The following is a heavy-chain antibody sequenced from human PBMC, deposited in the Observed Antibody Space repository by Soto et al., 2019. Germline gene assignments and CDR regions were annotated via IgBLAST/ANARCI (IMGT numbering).Heavy chain of an antibody. CDR2: ISYDGSKG. D-gene: IGHD1-26*01. Sequence: QVQLVESGGGVVQPGRSLRLSCAASGFTFSSYGMHWVRQAPGKGLEWVAVISYDGSKGYYADSVKGRFTISRDNSKNTLYLQMNSLRVEDTAVYYCATDKWVTRLDYWGQGTLVTVSS. CDR1: GFTFSSYG. CDR3: ATDKWVTRLDY. V-gene: IGHV3-30*03. J-gene: IGHJ4*02.